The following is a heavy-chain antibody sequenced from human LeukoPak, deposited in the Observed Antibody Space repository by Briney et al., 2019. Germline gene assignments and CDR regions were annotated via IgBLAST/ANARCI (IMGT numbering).Heavy chain of an antibody. J-gene: IGHJ5*02. V-gene: IGHV3-7*01. CDR2: IQPDGSEG. CDR1: GFTFSSKW. Sequence: GGSLRLSCAASGFTFSSKWMSWVRQAPGEGLEWVGNIQPDGSEGYPVDSVKGRFTISRDNARNSLFLQMNSLRVEDTAVYYCASQSFAKFDPWGQGTLVIVSS. D-gene: IGHD3-16*01. CDR3: ASQSFAKFDP.